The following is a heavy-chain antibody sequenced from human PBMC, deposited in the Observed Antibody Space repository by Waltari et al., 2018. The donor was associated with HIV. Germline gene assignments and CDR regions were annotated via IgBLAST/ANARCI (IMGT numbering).Heavy chain of an antibody. Sequence: EVQLAESGGGLVQPGGSLRLSCAASGFTVSSNYMSWARQAPGKGLEWVSLIYTGGSTYYADSVKGRFTISRDNSKNTLYLQMNSLRAEDTAVYYCASPDTTMVHGHYYFYHMDVWGQGTTVTVSS. J-gene: IGHJ6*02. CDR1: GFTVSSNY. CDR3: ASPDTTMVHGHYYFYHMDV. D-gene: IGHD5-18*01. CDR2: IYTGGST. V-gene: IGHV3-66*01.